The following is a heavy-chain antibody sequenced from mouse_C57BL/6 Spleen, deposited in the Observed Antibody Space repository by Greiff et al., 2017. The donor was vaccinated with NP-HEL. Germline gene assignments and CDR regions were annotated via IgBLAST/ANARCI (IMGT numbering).Heavy chain of an antibody. V-gene: IGHV1-82*01. CDR2: IYPGDGDT. Sequence: QLKQSGPELVKPGASVKISCKASGYAFSSSWMNGVKQRPGKGLEWIGRIYPGDGDTNYNGKFKGKATLTADKSSSTAYMQLSSLTSEDSAVYFCARTAQATYYFDYWGQGTTLTVSS. D-gene: IGHD3-2*02. CDR3: ARTAQATYYFDY. CDR1: GYAFSSSW. J-gene: IGHJ2*01.